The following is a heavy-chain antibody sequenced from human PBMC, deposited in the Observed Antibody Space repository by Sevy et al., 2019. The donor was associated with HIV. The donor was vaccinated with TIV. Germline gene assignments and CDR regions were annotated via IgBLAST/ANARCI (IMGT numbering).Heavy chain of an antibody. J-gene: IGHJ1*01. CDR3: AKGTIWFGEAEYFQH. CDR1: GFTFSSYG. V-gene: IGHV3-30*18. CDR2: ISYDGSNK. D-gene: IGHD3-10*01. Sequence: GGSLRLSCAASGFTFSSYGMHWVRQAPGKGLEWVAVISYDGSNKYYADSVKGRLTISRDNSKSTLYLQMNSLRAEDTAVYYCAKGTIWFGEAEYFQHWGQGTLVTVSS.